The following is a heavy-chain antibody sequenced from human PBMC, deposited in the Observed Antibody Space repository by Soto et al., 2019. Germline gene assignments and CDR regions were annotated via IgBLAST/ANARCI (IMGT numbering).Heavy chain of an antibody. V-gene: IGHV4-59*01. CDR3: ARDRKLELPGNYYYYGMDV. D-gene: IGHD1-7*01. CDR2: ISSSGTV. Sequence: TLSLTCSVSGGSIRDYFWTWIRQSPGRGLEWIGYISSSGTVKYNSSLKSRVTISLDRSRDQFSLKLSSVTAADTAVYFCARDRKLELPGNYYYYGMDVWGQGTTVTVSS. CDR1: GGSIRDYF. J-gene: IGHJ6*02.